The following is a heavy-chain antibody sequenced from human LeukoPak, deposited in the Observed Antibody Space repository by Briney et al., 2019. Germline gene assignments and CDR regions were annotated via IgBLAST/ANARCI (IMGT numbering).Heavy chain of an antibody. CDR2: ISSSSSYI. Sequence: PGGYLRLSCAASGFTFSSYSMNWVRQAPGKGLEWVSSISSSSSYIYYADSVKGRFTISRDNAKNSLYLQMNSLRAEDTAVYYCARDTNYYDSSGYYYWGQGTLVTVSS. CDR3: ARDTNYYDSSGYYY. D-gene: IGHD3-22*01. J-gene: IGHJ4*02. CDR1: GFTFSSYS. V-gene: IGHV3-21*01.